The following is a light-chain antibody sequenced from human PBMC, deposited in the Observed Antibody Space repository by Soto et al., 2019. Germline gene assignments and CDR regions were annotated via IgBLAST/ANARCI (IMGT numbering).Light chain of an antibody. V-gene: IGKV3-20*01. CDR3: QQYEA. CDR1: QSVSSSY. Sequence: PGERATLSCRASQSVSSSYLAWYQQKPGQAPRLLIYGASSRATGIPDRFSGSGSGTDFTLTISRLEPEDVAVYYCQQYEAFGQGTRLEIK. CDR2: GAS. J-gene: IGKJ5*01.